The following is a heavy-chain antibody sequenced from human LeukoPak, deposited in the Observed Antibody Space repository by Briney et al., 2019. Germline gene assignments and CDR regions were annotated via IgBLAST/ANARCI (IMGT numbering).Heavy chain of an antibody. J-gene: IGHJ6*02. D-gene: IGHD1-26*01. CDR2: ISAYNGNT. CDR3: AREELPGPYYYGMDV. CDR1: GYTFTSYG. Sequence: GASVKVSCKASGYTFTSYGISWVRQAPGQGLEWMGWISAYNGNTNYAQKLQGRVTMTTDTSTSTAYMELRSLRSDDTAVYYCAREELPGPYYYGMDVWGQGTTVTVSS. V-gene: IGHV1-18*01.